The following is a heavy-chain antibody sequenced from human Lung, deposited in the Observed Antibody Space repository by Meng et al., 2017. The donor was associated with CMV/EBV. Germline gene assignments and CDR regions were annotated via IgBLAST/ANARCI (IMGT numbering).Heavy chain of an antibody. CDR2: ISNDGDDK. J-gene: IGHJ4*02. Sequence: GESLKISCVASGFSFSSSVMHWVRQAPGKGLEWVAAISNDGDDKFYADSVKGRFTISRDNAKNTLYLQLNRLRAADTAAYYCKEVDEWGQGTLVTVSS. CDR1: GFSFSSSV. CDR3: KEVDE. V-gene: IGHV3-30*03.